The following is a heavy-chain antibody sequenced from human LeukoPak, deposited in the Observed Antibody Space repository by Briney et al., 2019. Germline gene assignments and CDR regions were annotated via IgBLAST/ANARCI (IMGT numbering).Heavy chain of an antibody. CDR3: ARHQQQLWYGAFDI. CDR2: IYYSGST. V-gene: IGHV4-39*01. CDR1: GGSISSSSYY. D-gene: IGHD6-13*01. Sequence: SETLSLTCTVSGGSISSSSYYWGWVRQPPGKGGEWVGSIYYSGSTYYNPSLKSRVTISVDTSKNQFSLKLTSVTAADTAVYYCARHQQQLWYGAFDIWGQGTMVTVSS. J-gene: IGHJ3*02.